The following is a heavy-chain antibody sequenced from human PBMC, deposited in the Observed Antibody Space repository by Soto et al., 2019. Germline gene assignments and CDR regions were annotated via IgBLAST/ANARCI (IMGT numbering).Heavy chain of an antibody. Sequence: VASVKVCCKSSGYTFSSYAISWVRQAPGQVLEWMGGIIPILFTADYAQKFQGRVTITTDKSTSATNVELSSLGSAATAVYYCASWGSTDPSIWARYNALDIWGQGTMVTVSS. CDR3: ASWGSTDPSIWARYNALDI. D-gene: IGHD3-16*01. CDR1: GYTFSSYA. J-gene: IGHJ3*02. CDR2: IIPILFTA. V-gene: IGHV1-69*05.